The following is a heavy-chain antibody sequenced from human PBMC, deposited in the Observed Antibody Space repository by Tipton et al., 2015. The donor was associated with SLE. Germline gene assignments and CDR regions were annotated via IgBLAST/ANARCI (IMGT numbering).Heavy chain of an antibody. CDR1: GFTFSGFG. Sequence: SLRLSCAASGFTFSGFGMHWVRQSPGKGLEWVALIWHDGTNKYYGDSAKGRFTISRDNAKNSLYLQMNSLRAEDTAVYYCASQLPYCSGGSCYSYWGQGTLVTVSS. CDR2: IWHDGTNK. CDR3: ASQLPYCSGGSCYSY. V-gene: IGHV3-33*03. D-gene: IGHD2-15*01. J-gene: IGHJ4*02.